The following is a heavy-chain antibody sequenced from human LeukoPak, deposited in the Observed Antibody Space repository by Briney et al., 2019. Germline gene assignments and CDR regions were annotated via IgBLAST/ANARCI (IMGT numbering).Heavy chain of an antibody. J-gene: IGHJ3*02. V-gene: IGHV3-21*01. D-gene: IGHD6-13*01. CDR2: ISSGNI. Sequence: GGSLRLSCAASGFTFSSYSMNWVRQAPGKGLEWVSSISSGNIYYGDSLKGQFTISRDNAKNSLYLQMNSLRAEDTAVYYCARRVASANDAFDIWGQGTMVTVSS. CDR3: ARRVASANDAFDI. CDR1: GFTFSSYS.